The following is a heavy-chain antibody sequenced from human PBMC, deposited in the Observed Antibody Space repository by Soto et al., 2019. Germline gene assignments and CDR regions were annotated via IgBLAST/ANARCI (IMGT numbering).Heavy chain of an antibody. V-gene: IGHV5-51*01. CDR1: GYSFTSYW. Sequence: PGESLKISCKGSGYSFTSYWIGWVRQMPGKGLEWMGIIYPGDSDTRYSPSFQGQVTISADKSISTAYLQWSSLKASDTAMYYCAILNVLRYFDWLPEDYWGQGTLVTVSS. CDR3: AILNVLRYFDWLPEDY. D-gene: IGHD3-9*01. CDR2: IYPGDSDT. J-gene: IGHJ4*02.